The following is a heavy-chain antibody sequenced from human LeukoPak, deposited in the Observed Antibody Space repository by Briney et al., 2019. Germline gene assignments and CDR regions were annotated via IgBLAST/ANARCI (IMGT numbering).Heavy chain of an antibody. CDR3: ARSSWYDIIDY. D-gene: IGHD6-13*01. Sequence: SETLSLTCTVSGGSISSGGYYWSWIRQPAGKGLEWIGRIYTSGSTSYNPSLKSRVTILVDTSKNQFSLKLSSVTAADTAVYYCARSSWYDIIDYWGQGTLVTVSS. V-gene: IGHV4-61*02. J-gene: IGHJ4*02. CDR1: GGSISSGGYY. CDR2: IYTSGST.